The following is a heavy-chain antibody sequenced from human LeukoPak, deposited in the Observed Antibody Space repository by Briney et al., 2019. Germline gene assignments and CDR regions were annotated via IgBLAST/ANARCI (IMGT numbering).Heavy chain of an antibody. CDR2: IIPIFGTA. V-gene: IGHV1-69*05. D-gene: IGHD1-14*01. J-gene: IGHJ6*03. CDR3: ARSPPASYYYYMDV. CDR1: GGTFSSYA. Sequence: LVKVSCKASGGTFSSYAISWVRQAPGQGLEWMGGIIPIFGTANYARKFQGRVTITTDESTSTAYMELSSLRSEDTAVYYCARSPPASYYYYMDVWGKGTTVTVSS.